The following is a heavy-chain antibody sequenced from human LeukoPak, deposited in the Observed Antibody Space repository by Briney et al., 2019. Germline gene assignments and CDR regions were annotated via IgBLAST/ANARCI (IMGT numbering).Heavy chain of an antibody. V-gene: IGHV1-18*01. Sequence: GASVKVSCKASGYTFTSYGISWVRQAPGQGLEWMGWISAYNGNTNYAQKLQGRVTMTTDTSTSTAYMELRSLRSDDTAVYYCARDHKHLFIVGANDAFDIWGQGTMVTVSS. CDR2: ISAYNGNT. CDR1: GYTFTSYG. J-gene: IGHJ3*02. D-gene: IGHD1-26*01. CDR3: ARDHKHLFIVGANDAFDI.